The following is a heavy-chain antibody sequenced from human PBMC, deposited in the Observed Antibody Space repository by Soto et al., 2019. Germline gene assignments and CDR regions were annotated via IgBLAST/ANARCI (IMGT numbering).Heavy chain of an antibody. D-gene: IGHD2-15*01. CDR1: GGSVESSSC. Sequence: SETLSLTCAVSGGSVESSSCWSWVRQAPGKGLEWIGEIYHSGTFNYNPSLASRVSVSVDKSTNQFSLNLNSVTAADAAVYYCVRSVPAATWAYNGMDVWGQGTTVTVSS. CDR3: VRSVPAATWAYNGMDV. V-gene: IGHV4-4*02. J-gene: IGHJ6*02. CDR2: IYHSGTF.